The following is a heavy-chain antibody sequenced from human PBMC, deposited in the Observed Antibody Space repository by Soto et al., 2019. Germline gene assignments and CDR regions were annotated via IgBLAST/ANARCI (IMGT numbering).Heavy chain of an antibody. Sequence: SETLSLTCTVSCGSISSGGYYWSWIRQHPGKGLEWIGYIYYSGSTYYNPSLKSRVTISVDTSKNQFSLKLSSVTAADTAVYYCAASCVACGGFNYYGMDVWGQGTTVTVSS. D-gene: IGHD5-12*01. V-gene: IGHV4-31*03. CDR2: IYYSGST. CDR3: AASCVACGGFNYYGMDV. CDR1: CGSISSGGYY. J-gene: IGHJ6*02.